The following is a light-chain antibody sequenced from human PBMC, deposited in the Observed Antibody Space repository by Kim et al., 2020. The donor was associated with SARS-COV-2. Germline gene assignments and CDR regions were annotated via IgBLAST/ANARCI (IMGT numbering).Light chain of an antibody. CDR2: RNN. Sequence: QSVLTQPPSASGTLGQKVSIHCSGSNSNIRVNFVYWYQHLPGTAPRLLMSRNNQRPSGVPDRFSGFKSGTSAFLAINGLRSEDEGDYYCAAWDDSLSVRWVFGGGTQLTVL. CDR3: AAWDDSLSVRWV. J-gene: IGLJ3*02. V-gene: IGLV1-47*01. CDR1: NSNIRVNF.